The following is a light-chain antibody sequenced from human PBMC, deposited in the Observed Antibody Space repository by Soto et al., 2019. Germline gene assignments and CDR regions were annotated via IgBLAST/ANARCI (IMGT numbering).Light chain of an antibody. V-gene: IGLV2-14*01. CDR3: SSYTSSSTVV. J-gene: IGLJ2*01. CDR2: EVS. Sequence: QSALTQPASVSGSPGQSITMSCTGTSSDVGGYNYVSWYQQHPGKAPKLMLYEVSNRPSGVSNRFSGFKSGNTASLTISGLQAEDEADYYCSSYTSSSTVVFGGGTQLTVL. CDR1: SSDVGGYNY.